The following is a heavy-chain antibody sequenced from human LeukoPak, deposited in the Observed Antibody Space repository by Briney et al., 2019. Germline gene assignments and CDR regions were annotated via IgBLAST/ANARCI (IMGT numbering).Heavy chain of an antibody. D-gene: IGHD3-22*01. J-gene: IGHJ4*02. CDR1: GFTFSSYG. Sequence: GGSLRLSCAASGFTFSSYGMHWVRQAPGKGLEWVAVISYDESNKYYADSVKGRFTISRDNSKNTLYLQMNSLRAEDTAVYYCAKDRDSSGYYRFDYWGQGTLVTVSS. V-gene: IGHV3-30*18. CDR2: ISYDESNK. CDR3: AKDRDSSGYYRFDY.